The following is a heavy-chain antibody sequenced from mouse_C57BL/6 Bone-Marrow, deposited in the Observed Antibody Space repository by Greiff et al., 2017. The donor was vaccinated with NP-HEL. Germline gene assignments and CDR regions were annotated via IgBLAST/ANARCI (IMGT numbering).Heavy chain of an antibody. Sequence: QVQLQQSGAELVRPGTSVKMSCKASGYTFTNYWIGWAKQRPGHGLEWIGDIYPGGGYTNYNEKFKGKATLTADKSSSTAYMQFSSLTSEDSAIYYCARRRGESSMDYWGQGTSVTVSS. J-gene: IGHJ4*01. CDR3: ARRRGESSMDY. CDR2: IYPGGGYT. CDR1: GYTFTNYW. V-gene: IGHV1-63*01.